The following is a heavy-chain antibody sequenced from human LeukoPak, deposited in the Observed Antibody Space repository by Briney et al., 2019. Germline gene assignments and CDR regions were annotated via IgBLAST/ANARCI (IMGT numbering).Heavy chain of an antibody. CDR3: AGGAGFLIDY. D-gene: IGHD2/OR15-2a*01. CDR2: IKKDGSEK. CDR1: GFTFSNYW. J-gene: IGHJ4*02. Sequence: GGSLRLSCAASGFTFSNYWMNRVRQAPGKGPEWVAIIKKDGSEKYYVDSVKGRFTISRDNAKNSLYLQMNSLRADDTAVYFCAGGAGFLIDYWGQGALVTVSS. V-gene: IGHV3-7*01.